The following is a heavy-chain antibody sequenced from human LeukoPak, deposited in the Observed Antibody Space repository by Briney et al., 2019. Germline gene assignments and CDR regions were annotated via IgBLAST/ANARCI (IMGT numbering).Heavy chain of an antibody. Sequence: GGSLRLSCAASGFPFNRYSMNWVRQAPGKGLEWVSAISGSGGSTYYADSVKGRFTISRDNSKNTLYLQMNSLRAEDTAVYYCAKKTSPPSDYGMDVWGQGTTVTVSS. V-gene: IGHV3-23*01. J-gene: IGHJ6*02. CDR1: GFPFNRYS. CDR2: ISGSGGST. CDR3: AKKTSPPSDYGMDV.